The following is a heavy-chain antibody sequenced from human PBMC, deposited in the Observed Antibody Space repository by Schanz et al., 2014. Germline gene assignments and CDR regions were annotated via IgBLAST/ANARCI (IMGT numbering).Heavy chain of an antibody. CDR1: GYTFTDYG. V-gene: IGHV1-18*01. J-gene: IGHJ4*02. D-gene: IGHD6-13*01. Sequence: QVQLVQSGAEVKKPGASVKVSCKASGYTFTDYGVIWVRQAPGQGLEWMGWISTSNGNTNYIQKLQGRVTMTTDTSTSTACMELRSLRSDDTAVHYGASSGTGYSSSWDFDYWGQGTLVTVSS. CDR3: ASSGTGYSSSWDFDY. CDR2: ISTSNGNT.